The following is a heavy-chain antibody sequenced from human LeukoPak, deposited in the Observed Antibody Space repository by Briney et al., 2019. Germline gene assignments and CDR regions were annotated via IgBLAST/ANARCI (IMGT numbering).Heavy chain of an antibody. D-gene: IGHD2-8*01. V-gene: IGHV4-39*07. Sequence: SETLSLTCTVSGGSISSSSYYWGWIRQPPGKGLEWNGSIYYSGSTYYNPSLKSRVTISVDTSKNQFSLKLSSVTAADTAVYYCARVGVKNLPGKPLTWFDYWGQGTLVTVSS. CDR3: ARVGVKNLPGKPLTWFDY. CDR2: IYYSGST. J-gene: IGHJ4*02. CDR1: GGSISSSSYY.